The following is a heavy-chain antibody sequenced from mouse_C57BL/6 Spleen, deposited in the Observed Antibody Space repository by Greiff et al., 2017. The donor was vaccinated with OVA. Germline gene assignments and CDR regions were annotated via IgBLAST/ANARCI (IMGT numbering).Heavy chain of an antibody. CDR2: IDPSDSYT. V-gene: IGHV1-69*01. CDR1: GYTFTSYW. D-gene: IGHD2-4*01. Sequence: QVQLQQPGAELVMPGASVKLSCKASGYTFTSYWMHWVKQRPGQGLEWTGEIDPSDSYTNYNQKFKGKSTLTVDKSSSTAYMQLSSLTSEDSAVYYCARRGIYYDYDGFAYWGQGTLVTVSA. J-gene: IGHJ3*01. CDR3: ARRGIYYDYDGFAY.